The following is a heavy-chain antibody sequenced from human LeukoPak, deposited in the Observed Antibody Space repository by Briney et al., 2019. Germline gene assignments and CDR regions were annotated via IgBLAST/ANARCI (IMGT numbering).Heavy chain of an antibody. CDR2: IYYGGST. J-gene: IGHJ4*02. Sequence: SETLSLTCTVSGGSISSSCYFWGRIRQPPGTGLEWIGSIYYGGSTYYRPPLRSRVTISVDTSKNQFSLNLSSVTAADTVVYYCARVGAASGTLKRFSTSNFDYWGQGTLVTVSS. CDR1: GGSISSSCYF. V-gene: IGHV4-39*01. D-gene: IGHD6-13*01. CDR3: ARVGAASGTLKRFSTSNFDY.